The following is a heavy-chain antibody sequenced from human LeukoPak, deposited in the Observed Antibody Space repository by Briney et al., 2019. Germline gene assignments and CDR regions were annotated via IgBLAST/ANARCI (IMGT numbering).Heavy chain of an antibody. CDR1: GGSISSSSHY. Sequence: SETLSLTCTVSGGSISSSSHYWGWIRQPPGKGLEWIGNISYSGSTYYNPSLKSRLTISVDTSKHQFSLNLNSVTAADTDVYYCARRNLYNWNYGNWFDPWGQGTLVTVSS. V-gene: IGHV4-39*01. D-gene: IGHD1-7*01. CDR3: ARRNLYNWNYGNWFDP. CDR2: ISYSGST. J-gene: IGHJ5*02.